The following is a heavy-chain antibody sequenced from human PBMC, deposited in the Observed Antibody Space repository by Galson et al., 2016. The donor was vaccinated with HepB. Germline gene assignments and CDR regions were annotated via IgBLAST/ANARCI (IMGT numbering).Heavy chain of an antibody. CDR2: ISGSGGST. J-gene: IGHJ4*02. V-gene: IGHV3-23*01. CDR3: TREGHGGFDY. CDR1: GFTFSSYA. Sequence: SLRLSCAASGFTFSSYAMSWVRQAPGKGLEWVSAISGSGGSTYYADSVKGRFTISRDNAKNSLYLQMNSLRVEDTGVYYCTREGHGGFDYWGQGTLVIVSS. D-gene: IGHD3-16*01.